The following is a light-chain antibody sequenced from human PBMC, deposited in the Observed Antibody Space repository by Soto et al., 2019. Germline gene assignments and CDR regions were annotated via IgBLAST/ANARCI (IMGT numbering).Light chain of an antibody. CDR2: KAS. CDR1: QSTSSY. CDR3: QHYNSYSEA. J-gene: IGKJ1*01. V-gene: IGKV1-5*03. Sequence: DIQMTQSPSTLSASVGDRVTITCRASQSTSSYLAWYQQKPGKAPKLLIYKASSLESGVPSKFSGSGSGTEFTLTISSLQPDDFATYYCQHYNSYSEAFGQGTKVDI.